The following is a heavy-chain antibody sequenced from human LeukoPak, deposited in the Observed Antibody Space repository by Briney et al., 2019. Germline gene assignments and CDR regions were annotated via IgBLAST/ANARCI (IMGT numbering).Heavy chain of an antibody. CDR3: VRGSPLGATTNWLDP. CDR1: GFTFNTYG. CDR2: IWYDGSNE. V-gene: IGHV3-33*01. Sequence: GGSLRLSRAASGFTFNTYGMHWVRQAPGKGLEWVAIIWYDGSNENYADSVKGRFTISRDNSKNTLYLQMNSLRAEDTAMYYCVRGSPLGATTNWLDPWGQGTLVTVSS. D-gene: IGHD1-26*01. J-gene: IGHJ5*02.